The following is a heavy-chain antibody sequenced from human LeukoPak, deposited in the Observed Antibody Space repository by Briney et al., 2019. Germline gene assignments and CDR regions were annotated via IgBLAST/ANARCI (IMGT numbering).Heavy chain of an antibody. Sequence: GGSLRLSCAASGSTFSSYAMSWVRQAPGKGLEWVSAISGSGSSTYYADSVKGRFTISRDNSKNTLYLQVNSLRAEDTAVYYCARASYCSGGICYYYYWGQGTLVTVSS. V-gene: IGHV3-23*01. CDR1: GSTFSSYA. J-gene: IGHJ4*02. CDR3: ARASYCSGGICYYYY. CDR2: ISGSGSST. D-gene: IGHD2-15*01.